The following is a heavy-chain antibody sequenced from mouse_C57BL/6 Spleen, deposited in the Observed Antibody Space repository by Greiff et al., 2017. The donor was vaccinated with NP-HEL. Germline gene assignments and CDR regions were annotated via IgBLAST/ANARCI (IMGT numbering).Heavy chain of an antibody. J-gene: IGHJ3*01. Sequence: QVQLQQPGAELVRPGSSVKLSCKASGYTFTSYWMHWVKQRPIQGLEWIGNIDPSDSETHYNQKFKDKDTLTVDKSSSTAYMQLSSLTSEDSAVYYCARWLRYGNYVGFAYWGQGTLVTVSA. CDR2: IDPSDSET. CDR1: GYTFTSYW. CDR3: ARWLRYGNYVGFAY. D-gene: IGHD2-1*01. V-gene: IGHV1-52*01.